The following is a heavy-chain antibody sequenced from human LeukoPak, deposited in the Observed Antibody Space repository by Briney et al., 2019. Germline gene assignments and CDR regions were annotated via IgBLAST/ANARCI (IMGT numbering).Heavy chain of an antibody. Sequence: SETLSLTCAVYGGSFSGYYWSWIRQPPGKGLEWIGEINHSGSTNYNPSLKSRVIISVDTSKNQFSLKLSSVTAADTAVYYCARHRAGRRRNYTSSWNGNSWDWFDPWGQGALVIVSS. CDR2: INHSGST. D-gene: IGHD6-13*01. CDR1: GGSFSGYY. V-gene: IGHV4-34*01. CDR3: ARHRAGRRRNYTSSWNGNSWDWFDP. J-gene: IGHJ5*02.